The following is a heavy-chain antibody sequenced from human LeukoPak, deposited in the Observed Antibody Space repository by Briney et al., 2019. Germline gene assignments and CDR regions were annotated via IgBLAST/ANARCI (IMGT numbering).Heavy chain of an antibody. Sequence: NPSETLSLTCTVSGGSISSYYWTWIRQPPGKGLEWIGEINHSGSTNYNPSLKSRVTISVDTSKNQFSLKLSSVTAADTAVYYCARSMVRGVIPFDAFDIWGQGTMVTVSS. V-gene: IGHV4-34*01. CDR3: ARSMVRGVIPFDAFDI. CDR1: GGSISSYY. D-gene: IGHD3-10*01. J-gene: IGHJ3*02. CDR2: INHSGST.